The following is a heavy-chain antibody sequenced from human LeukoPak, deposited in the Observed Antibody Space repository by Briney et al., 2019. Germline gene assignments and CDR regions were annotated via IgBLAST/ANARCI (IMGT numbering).Heavy chain of an antibody. CDR1: GYNFTNYW. V-gene: IGHV5-51*01. Sequence: GESLQISCKGSGYNFTNYWIGWVRQTPGKGLEWMGIIYPGDSATRSSPSFQGQVTISADKSISTAYLQWSSLKASDTAMYYCARQMLPNYYYYGVDVWGRGTTVTVSS. D-gene: IGHD2-8*01. J-gene: IGHJ6*02. CDR2: IYPGDSAT. CDR3: ARQMLPNYYYYGVDV.